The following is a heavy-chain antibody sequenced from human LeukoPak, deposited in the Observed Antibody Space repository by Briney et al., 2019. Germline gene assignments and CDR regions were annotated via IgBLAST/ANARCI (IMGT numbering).Heavy chain of an antibody. CDR3: AGDGGGWYIY. D-gene: IGHD6-19*01. V-gene: IGHV1-69*05. CDR1: GGTFSSYA. J-gene: IGHJ4*02. CDR2: IIPIFGTA. Sequence: GASVKVSCKASGGTFSSYAISWVRQAPGQGREWMGGIIPIFGTANYAQKFQGRATITTDESTSTAYMELSSLRSEDTAVYYCAGDGGGWYIYWGQGTLVTVSS.